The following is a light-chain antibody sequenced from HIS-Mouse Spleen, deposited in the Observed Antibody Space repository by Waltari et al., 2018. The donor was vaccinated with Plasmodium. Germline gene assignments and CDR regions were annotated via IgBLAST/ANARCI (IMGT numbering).Light chain of an antibody. CDR2: AAS. CDR1: QSISSY. Sequence: DIQMTQSPSSLSASVGDRVTITCRASQSISSYLNWYQQKPGKAPKLLIYAASCLQSGVPSRFSGSGSGTDFTLTISSLQPEDFATYYCQQSHTFGQGTKLEIK. V-gene: IGKV1-39*01. J-gene: IGKJ2*01. CDR3: QQSHT.